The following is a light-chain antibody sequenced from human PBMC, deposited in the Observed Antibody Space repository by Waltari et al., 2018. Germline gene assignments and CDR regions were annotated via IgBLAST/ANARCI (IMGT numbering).Light chain of an antibody. CDR3: QQYDSFRT. CDR1: QSIRSW. CDR2: KAS. Sequence: DIQMTQSPSTLSASVGDRAPITCRASQSIRSWLAWYQQKPGKAPKLLIYKASTLESGVPSRFSGSGSGTEFTLTISRLQPDDFATYYCQQYDSFRTFGQGTKVEVK. J-gene: IGKJ1*01. V-gene: IGKV1-5*03.